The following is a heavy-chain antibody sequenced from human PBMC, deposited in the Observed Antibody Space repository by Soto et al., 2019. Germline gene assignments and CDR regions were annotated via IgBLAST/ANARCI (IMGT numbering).Heavy chain of an antibody. V-gene: IGHV3-33*01. CDR1: GFTFTACG. CDR2: IWYDGSNK. D-gene: IGHD1-26*01. CDR3: ARDGSGRGSYQLDL. J-gene: IGHJ5*02. Sequence: PRLSCAASGFTFTACGMHWVRQAPGKGLEWVAVIWYDGSNKYYADSVKGRFTISRDNSKNTLYLQMNSLRSEDTAVYYCARDGSGRGSYQLDLWGQGTLVTVS.